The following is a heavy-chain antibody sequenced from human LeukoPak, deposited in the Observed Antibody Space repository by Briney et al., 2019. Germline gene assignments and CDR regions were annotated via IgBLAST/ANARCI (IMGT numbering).Heavy chain of an antibody. Sequence: PSQTLSLTCTVSGGSISSGDYYWSWIRQPPGKGLEWIGYIYSSGSTYYNPSLKSRVTISVDTSKNQFSLKLSSVTAADTAVYYCARDILLEAYMDVWGKGTTVTVSS. D-gene: IGHD2-8*02. CDR2: IYSSGST. J-gene: IGHJ6*03. CDR1: GGSISSGDYY. CDR3: ARDILLEAYMDV. V-gene: IGHV4-30-4*08.